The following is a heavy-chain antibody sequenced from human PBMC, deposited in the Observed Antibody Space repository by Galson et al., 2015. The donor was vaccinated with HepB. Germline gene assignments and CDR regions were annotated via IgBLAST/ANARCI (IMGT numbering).Heavy chain of an antibody. J-gene: IGHJ4*02. CDR2: IYSGGRT. D-gene: IGHD3-9*01. V-gene: IGHV3-53*01. CDR3: ARETQFRYFDWFYDC. Sequence: SLRLSCAASGFIVSTNHMSWVRQAPGKGLEWVSVIYSGGRTYYADSVKGRFTISRDNSKNTLYLQMNSLRAEDTAVYYCARETQFRYFDWFYDCWGQGTLVPVSS. CDR1: GFIVSTNH.